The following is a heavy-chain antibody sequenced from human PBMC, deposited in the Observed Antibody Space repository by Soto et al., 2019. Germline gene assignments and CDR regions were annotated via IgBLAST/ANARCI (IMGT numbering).Heavy chain of an antibody. CDR2: IWYDGSNK. V-gene: IGHV3-33*01. CDR3: AREGYGGGAPLDF. CDR1: GFTFRSHG. J-gene: IGHJ4*02. D-gene: IGHD4-17*01. Sequence: QVQLVESGGGVVQPGRSLRLSCAASGFTFRSHGMHWVRQAPGKGLEWVAVIWYDGSNKYYADSAKGRFTISRDNSKNTLYLQMNSLRVEETAVYYCAREGYGGGAPLDFWGQGTLVTVSS.